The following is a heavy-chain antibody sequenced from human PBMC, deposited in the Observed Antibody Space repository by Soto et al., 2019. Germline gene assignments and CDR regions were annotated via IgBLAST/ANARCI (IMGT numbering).Heavy chain of an antibody. CDR3: ARDRRGYDSSGYYYTLWFDP. J-gene: IGHJ5*02. CDR2: ISGSGGGT. CDR1: GFTFNIYA. V-gene: IGHV3-23*01. D-gene: IGHD3-22*01. Sequence: GGSLRLSCAASGFTFNIYAMSWVRQAPGKGLEWVSAISGSGGGTYYADSVEGRFTISRDNSNNTLYLQMSSLRSEDTAVYYCARDRRGYDSSGYYYTLWFDPWGQGTLVTVSS.